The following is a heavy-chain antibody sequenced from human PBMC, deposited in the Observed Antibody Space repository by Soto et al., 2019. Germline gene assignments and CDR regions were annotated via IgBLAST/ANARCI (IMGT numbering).Heavy chain of an antibody. J-gene: IGHJ4*02. CDR3: ARSAGWYAVHS. Sequence: QVQLQESGPGLVKPSGTLSLTCAVSGDSVSSPYYWCWVRQPPGKGLEWIGEVFHTGTTSYNPSPRSRVTIAMDKSLNQFSLALSSVTAADTAVYYCARSAGWYAVHSWGPGTLVLVSS. V-gene: IGHV4-4*02. CDR2: VFHTGTT. D-gene: IGHD6-19*01. CDR1: GDSVSSPYY.